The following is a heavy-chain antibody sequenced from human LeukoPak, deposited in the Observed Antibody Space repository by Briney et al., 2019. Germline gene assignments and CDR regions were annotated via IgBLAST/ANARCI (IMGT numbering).Heavy chain of an antibody. CDR2: ISYDGSNK. D-gene: IGHD6-19*01. V-gene: IGHV3-30*18. J-gene: IGHJ4*02. Sequence: PGGSLRLSCAASGFTFSSYGMHWVRQAPGNGLEWVAVISYDGSNKYYADSVKGRFTISRDNSKNTLYLQMNSLRAEDTAVYYCAKSEQWLVPPNYYFDYWGQGTLVTVSS. CDR1: GFTFSSYG. CDR3: AKSEQWLVPPNYYFDY.